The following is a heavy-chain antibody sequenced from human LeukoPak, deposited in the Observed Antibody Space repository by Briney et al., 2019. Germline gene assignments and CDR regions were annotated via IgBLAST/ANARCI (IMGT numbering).Heavy chain of an antibody. V-gene: IGHV3-30*02. CDR1: GFTFSNYW. D-gene: IGHD1-26*01. CDR3: AKDREGPFDY. CDR2: IRYDGSNK. Sequence: GGSLRLSCAASGFTFSNYWMNWVRQAPGKGLEWVAFIRYDGSNKYYADSVKGRFTISRDNSKNTLYLQMNSLRAEDTAVYYCAKDREGPFDYWGQGTLVTVSS. J-gene: IGHJ4*02.